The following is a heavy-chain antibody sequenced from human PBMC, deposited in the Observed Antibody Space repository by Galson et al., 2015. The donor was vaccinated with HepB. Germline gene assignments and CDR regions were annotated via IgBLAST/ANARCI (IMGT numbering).Heavy chain of an antibody. D-gene: IGHD3-3*01. CDR1: GFTLSTYG. CDR3: SRDRGLGVVSPYLDH. J-gene: IGHJ4*02. V-gene: IGHV3-30*03. Sequence: SLRLSCAASGFTLSTYGMHWVRQAPGKGLEWVSIISKDGSVKYYGDSVRGRFTVSRDITMNTLFLQMNTLRPEDTAVYYCSRDRGLGVVSPYLDHWGQGALVTVSS. CDR2: ISKDGSVK.